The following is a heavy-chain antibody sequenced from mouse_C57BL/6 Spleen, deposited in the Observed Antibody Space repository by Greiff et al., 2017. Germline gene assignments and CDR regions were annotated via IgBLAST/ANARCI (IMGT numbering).Heavy chain of an antibody. Sequence: EVKVEESGGGLVQPGGSMKLSCVASGFTFSNYWMNWVRQSPEKGLEWVAQIRLKSDNNAAHYAESVKGRFTISRDDSKSSAYLQMNNLMAEDTGIYYCTVGGIRFYAMDYWGQGTSVTVSS. CDR1: GFTFSNYW. CDR2: IRLKSDNNAA. D-gene: IGHD2-14*01. V-gene: IGHV6-3*01. J-gene: IGHJ4*01. CDR3: TVGGIRFYAMDY.